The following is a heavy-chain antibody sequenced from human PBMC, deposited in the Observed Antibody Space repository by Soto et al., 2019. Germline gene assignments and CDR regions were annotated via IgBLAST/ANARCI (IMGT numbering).Heavy chain of an antibody. Sequence: PGGSLRLSCAASGFTFSSYGMHWVRRAPGKGLEWGALISYDGSKEYYADSVRGQFTISRDNSKNTLYLQMNVMRVDCTAVHYWARHFTVGATYAGAYYFAMDVWGQGTTVTVS. CDR2: ISYDGSKE. D-gene: IGHD1-26*01. J-gene: IGHJ6*02. V-gene: IGHV3-33*05. CDR3: ARHFTVGATYAGAYYFAMDV. CDR1: GFTFSSYG.